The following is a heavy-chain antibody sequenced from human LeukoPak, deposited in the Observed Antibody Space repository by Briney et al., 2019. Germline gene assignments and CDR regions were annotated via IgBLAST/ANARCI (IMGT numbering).Heavy chain of an antibody. D-gene: IGHD2-2*01. CDR2: IKQDGSEK. V-gene: IGHV3-7*01. J-gene: IGHJ4*02. CDR1: GFTFSSYW. Sequence: GGSLRLSCAASGFTFSSYWMTWVRQAPGKGLEWVANIKQDGSEKYYVDSVKGRFTISRDNAKNSLFLQMNSLRAGDTALYYCATWGVVVPPATDCWGQGTLVTVSS. CDR3: ATWGVVVPPATDC.